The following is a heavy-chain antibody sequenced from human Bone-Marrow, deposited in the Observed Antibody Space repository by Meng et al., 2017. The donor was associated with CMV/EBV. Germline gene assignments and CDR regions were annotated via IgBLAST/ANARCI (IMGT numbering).Heavy chain of an antibody. D-gene: IGHD3-3*01. CDR2: IIPILGIA. J-gene: IGHJ4*02. Sequence: SVKVSCKASGGTFSSYAISWVRQAPGQGLEWMGGIIPILGIANYAQKFQGRVTITADKSTSTAYMELSSLRSEDTAVYYCARVSARDYDFWSGYFDYWGQGTLVTIYS. CDR1: GGTFSSYA. V-gene: IGHV1-69*10. CDR3: ARVSARDYDFWSGYFDY.